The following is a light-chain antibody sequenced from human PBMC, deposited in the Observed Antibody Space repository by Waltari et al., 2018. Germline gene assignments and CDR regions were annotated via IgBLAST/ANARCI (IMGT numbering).Light chain of an antibody. CDR3: SSYTSSSTVV. Sequence: QSALTQPASVSGSPGQSITISCTGTSSDVGGYNYVSWFQQHPGKAPKPMIYHVSNRPSGVSNRFSGSKSGNTASLTISGLQAEDEADYYCSSYTSSSTVVFGGGTKLTVL. CDR1: SSDVGGYNY. J-gene: IGLJ3*02. CDR2: HVS. V-gene: IGLV2-14*01.